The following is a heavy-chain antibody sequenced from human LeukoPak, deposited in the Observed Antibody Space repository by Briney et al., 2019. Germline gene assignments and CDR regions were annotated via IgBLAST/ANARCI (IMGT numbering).Heavy chain of an antibody. D-gene: IGHD3-9*01. CDR1: GGALSSYA. V-gene: IGHV1-69*06. CDR2: IIPIFGTA. Sequence: SVKVSCKASGGALSSYAISWVRQAPGQGLEWMGGIIPIFGTANYAQKFQGRVTITADKSTSTAYMELSSLRSEDTAVYYCARVSTGTLDYWGQGTLVTVSS. CDR3: ARVSTGTLDY. J-gene: IGHJ4*02.